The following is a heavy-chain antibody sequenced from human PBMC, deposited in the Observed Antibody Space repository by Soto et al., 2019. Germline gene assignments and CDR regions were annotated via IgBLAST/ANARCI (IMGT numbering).Heavy chain of an antibody. Sequence: PGGSLRLSCAASGFRFDDYNMHWVRQAPGKGLECVSLITWNGGNTYYADSVKGRFTISRDGTTQSVFLQMTSLKREDTGLYYCARETLSFGSALDVWGQGTTVTVSS. J-gene: IGHJ6*02. CDR2: ITWNGGNT. CDR1: GFRFDDYN. CDR3: ARETLSFGSALDV. D-gene: IGHD3-3*01. V-gene: IGHV3-43*01.